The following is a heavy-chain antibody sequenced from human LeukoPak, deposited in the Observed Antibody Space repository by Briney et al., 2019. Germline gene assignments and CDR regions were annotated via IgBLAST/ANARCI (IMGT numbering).Heavy chain of an antibody. Sequence: SETLSLTCTVSGGSISSYYWSWIRQPPGKGLEWIGYIYYSGSTNYNPSPKSRVTISVDTSKNQFSLKLSSVTAADTAVYYCARDRYWGQGTLVTVSS. CDR3: ARDRY. J-gene: IGHJ4*02. CDR2: IYYSGST. CDR1: GGSISSYY. V-gene: IGHV4-59*01.